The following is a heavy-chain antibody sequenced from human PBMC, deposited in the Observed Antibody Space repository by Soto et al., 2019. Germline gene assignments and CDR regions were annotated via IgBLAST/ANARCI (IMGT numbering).Heavy chain of an antibody. CDR1: GFTFRDAW. CDR3: TKVGDGNVLNF. D-gene: IGHD1-1*01. CDR2: IKAKSDGGTA. J-gene: IGHJ4*02. Sequence: SGGSLRLSCAASGFTFRDAWMTWVRQAPGKGLEWVCRIKAKSDGGTAVYAAPVQGRFTISRDDSKNTVYLQMDSLKTEDTAVYYCTKVGDGNVLNFGGQGTLVTVSS. V-gene: IGHV3-15*01.